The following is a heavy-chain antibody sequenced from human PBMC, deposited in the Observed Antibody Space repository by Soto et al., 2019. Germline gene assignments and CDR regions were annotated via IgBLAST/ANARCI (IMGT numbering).Heavy chain of an antibody. CDR1: GFTFSSYS. CDR3: AREEGLLNWFDP. D-gene: IGHD1-26*01. V-gene: IGHV3-48*01. Sequence: EVQLVESGGGLVQPGGSLRLSCAASGFTFSSYSMNWVRQAPGKGLEWVSYISSSSSTIYYADSVKGRFTISRDNAKNSRYLQMNSLGAEDTAVYYWAREEGLLNWFDPWGQGTLVTVAS. J-gene: IGHJ5*02. CDR2: ISSSSSTI.